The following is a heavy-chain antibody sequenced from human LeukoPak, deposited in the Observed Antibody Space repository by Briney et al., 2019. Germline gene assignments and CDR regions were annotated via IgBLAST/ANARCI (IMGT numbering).Heavy chain of an antibody. Sequence: NPSETLSLTCTVSGGSITSYYWSWIRQPPGKGLEWIGYIYYSGTTNYNPPLKSRVTISVETSKNQFSLKLRSVTAADTAVYYCARHIPGNPYFDYWGQGTLVTVSS. CDR1: GGSITSYY. J-gene: IGHJ4*02. D-gene: IGHD2/OR15-2a*01. V-gene: IGHV4-59*08. CDR3: ARHIPGNPYFDY. CDR2: IYYSGTT.